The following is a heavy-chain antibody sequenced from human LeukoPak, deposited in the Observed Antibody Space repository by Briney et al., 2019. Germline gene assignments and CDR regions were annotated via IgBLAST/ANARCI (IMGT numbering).Heavy chain of an antibody. CDR3: AREDGMIRNFDY. D-gene: IGHD3-22*01. V-gene: IGHV3-53*01. J-gene: IGHJ4*02. CDR2: IYSGGGT. CDR1: GFTVSSNY. Sequence: GGSLRLSCAASGFTVSSNYMSWVRQAPGKGLEWVSVIYSGGGTYYAASVKGRFTISRDNSKNTLYLQMNSLRAEDTAVYYCAREDGMIRNFDYWGQGTLVTVSS.